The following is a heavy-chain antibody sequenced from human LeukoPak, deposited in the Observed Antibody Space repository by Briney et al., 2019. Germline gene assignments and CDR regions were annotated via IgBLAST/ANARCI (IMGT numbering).Heavy chain of an antibody. D-gene: IGHD6-19*01. CDR2: ISGSSGYI. Sequence: GGSLRLSCAASRFTFSSYSMNWVRQAPGKGLEWLSSISGSSGYIYYADSVRGRFTISRDNAKNSLYLQMNSLRPEDTAVYYCAREVGQIAVAGTRYCDYWGQGTLVTVSS. CDR1: RFTFSSYS. V-gene: IGHV3-21*01. CDR3: AREVGQIAVAGTRYCDY. J-gene: IGHJ4*02.